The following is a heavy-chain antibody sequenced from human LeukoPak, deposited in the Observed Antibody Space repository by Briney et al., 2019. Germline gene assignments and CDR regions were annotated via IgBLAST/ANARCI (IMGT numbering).Heavy chain of an antibody. D-gene: IGHD6-13*01. J-gene: IGHJ2*01. Sequence: ASVKVSCKTSGYTFNNYYLHWVRQAPGQGLEWMGIINPNSASTTYAQKFQGRVTMTRDTSTGTVYMELSSLRSEDTAVYYCARMAAAGTWYFDLWGRGTLVTVSS. CDR1: GYTFNNYY. CDR3: ARMAAAGTWYFDL. V-gene: IGHV1-46*02. CDR2: INPNSAST.